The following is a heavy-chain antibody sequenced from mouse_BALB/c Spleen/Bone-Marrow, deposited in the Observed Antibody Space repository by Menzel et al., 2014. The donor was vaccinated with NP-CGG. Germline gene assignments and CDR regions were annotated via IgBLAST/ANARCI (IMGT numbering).Heavy chain of an antibody. Sequence: QVQLKESGPGLVAPSQSLSIPCTVSGFSLSSYGVHWVRQPPGEGLEWLGVIWAGGSTNYNSALMSRLSISKDNSKSQVFLKMNSLQTDDTAMYYCARPYYYGSYYAMDYWGQGTSVTVSS. J-gene: IGHJ4*01. D-gene: IGHD1-1*01. CDR2: IWAGGST. CDR1: GFSLSSYG. CDR3: ARPYYYGSYYAMDY. V-gene: IGHV2-9*02.